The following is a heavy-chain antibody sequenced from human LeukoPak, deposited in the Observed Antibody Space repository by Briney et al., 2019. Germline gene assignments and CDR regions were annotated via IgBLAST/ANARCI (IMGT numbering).Heavy chain of an antibody. CDR1: GYTFTSYY. Sequence: GASVKVSCKASGYTFTSYYMHWVRQAPGQGLEWMGIINPSGGSTSYAQKFQGRVTMTTDTSTSTAYMELRSLRSDDTAVYYCARDRENHYYDSRTDYWGQGTLVTVSS. V-gene: IGHV1-46*01. CDR3: ARDRENHYYDSRTDY. CDR2: INPSGGST. J-gene: IGHJ4*02. D-gene: IGHD3-22*01.